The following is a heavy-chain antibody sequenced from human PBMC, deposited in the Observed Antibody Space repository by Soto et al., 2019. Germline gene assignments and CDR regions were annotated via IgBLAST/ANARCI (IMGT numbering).Heavy chain of an antibody. J-gene: IGHJ6*02. Sequence: PGGSLRLSCAASGFTFSSYGMHWVRQAPGKGLEWVAVISYDGSNKYYADSVKGRFTISRDNSKNTLYLQMNSLRAEDTAVYYCAKTLRVLRFLEWLLPPEDGMDVWGQGTTVTVSS. CDR3: AKTLRVLRFLEWLLPPEDGMDV. V-gene: IGHV3-30*18. D-gene: IGHD3-3*01. CDR2: ISYDGSNK. CDR1: GFTFSSYG.